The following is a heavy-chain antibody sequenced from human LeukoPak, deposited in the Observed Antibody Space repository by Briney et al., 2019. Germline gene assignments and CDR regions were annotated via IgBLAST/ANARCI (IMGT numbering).Heavy chain of an antibody. CDR3: ARAQGYCSGGSCYPGFNWFDP. Sequence: GGSLRLSCAASGFTFSNYYMSWIRQAPGKGLEWVSYISSSGSTIYYADSVKGRFTISRDNAKNSLYLQMNSLRAEDTAVYYCARAQGYCSGGSCYPGFNWFDPWGQGTLVTVSS. CDR1: GFTFSNYY. V-gene: IGHV3-11*01. CDR2: ISSSGSTI. J-gene: IGHJ5*02. D-gene: IGHD2-15*01.